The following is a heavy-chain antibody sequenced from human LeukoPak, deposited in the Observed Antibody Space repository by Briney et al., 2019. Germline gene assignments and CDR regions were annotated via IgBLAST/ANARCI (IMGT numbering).Heavy chain of an antibody. CDR1: GGCFSGYY. J-gene: IGHJ4*02. V-gene: IGHV4-34*01. Sequence: SETLSLTCAVYGGCFSGYYWSWIRQPPGKGLEWIGEINHSGSTNYNPSLKSRVTISVDTSKNQFSLKLSSVTAADTAVYYCASLCRDGYNYDYWGQGTLVSVSS. CDR3: ASLCRDGYNYDY. CDR2: INHSGST. D-gene: IGHD5-24*01.